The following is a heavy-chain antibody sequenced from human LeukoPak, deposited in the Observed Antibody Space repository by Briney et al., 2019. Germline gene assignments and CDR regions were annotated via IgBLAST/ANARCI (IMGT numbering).Heavy chain of an antibody. D-gene: IGHD6-19*01. CDR2: ISGSGGST. V-gene: IGHV3-23*01. Sequence: GGSLRLSCAVSGFTFSNYAMSWVRQAPGKGLEWVSGISGSGGSTYYADSVEGRFTISRDNSKNTLYLQMNSLRAEDTAVYYCAKDNPYSSPRHFDYWGQGTLVTVSS. CDR3: AKDNPYSSPRHFDY. CDR1: GFTFSNYA. J-gene: IGHJ4*02.